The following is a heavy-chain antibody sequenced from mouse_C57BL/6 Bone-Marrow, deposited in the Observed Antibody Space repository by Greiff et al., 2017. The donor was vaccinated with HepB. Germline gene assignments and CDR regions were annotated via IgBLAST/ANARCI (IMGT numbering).Heavy chain of an antibody. J-gene: IGHJ2*01. V-gene: IGHV1-81*01. CDR2: IYPRSGNT. D-gene: IGHD2-10*02. CDR1: GYTFTSYG. CDR3: ARGGYGNPYFDY. Sequence: QVQLQQSGAELARPGASVKLSCKASGYTFTSYGISWVKQRTGQGLEWIGEIYPRSGNTYYNEKFKGKATLTADKSSSTAYMELRSLTSEDSAVYFCARGGYGNPYFDYWGQGTTLTVSS.